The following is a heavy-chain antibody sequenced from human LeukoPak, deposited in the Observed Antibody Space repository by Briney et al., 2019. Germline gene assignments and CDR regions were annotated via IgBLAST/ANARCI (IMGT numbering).Heavy chain of an antibody. V-gene: IGHV7-4-1*02. J-gene: IGHJ5*01. Sequence: GASVKVSCKASGYTFTSYAMNWVRQAPGQGLEWVGWINTNTGNPAYAQGFTGRFVFSLDTSVSTAYLQISSLKAEDTAVYYCARAYQPLGGLSFPDSWGQGTLATVSS. CDR2: INTNTGNP. CDR3: ARAYQPLGGLSFPDS. D-gene: IGHD3-16*02. CDR1: GYTFTSYA.